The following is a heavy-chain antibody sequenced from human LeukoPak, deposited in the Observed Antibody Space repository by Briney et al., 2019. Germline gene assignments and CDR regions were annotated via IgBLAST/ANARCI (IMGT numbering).Heavy chain of an antibody. J-gene: IGHJ4*02. CDR3: ASVTVTKFDY. V-gene: IGHV3-48*03. CDR1: GLXFRSYE. Sequence: GGSLRLSCAASGLXFRSYEITWVRQAPGKGLEWVSYISSSGTTIYSADSVKGRFTISRDNAKNSLYLQMNSLRAEDTAVYYCASVTVTKFDYWGQGTLVTVSS. CDR2: ISSSGTTI. D-gene: IGHD4-11*01.